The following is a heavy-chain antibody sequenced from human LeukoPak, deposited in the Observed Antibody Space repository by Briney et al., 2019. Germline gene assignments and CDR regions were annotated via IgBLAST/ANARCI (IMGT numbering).Heavy chain of an antibody. Sequence: SETLSLTCTVSGGSISSGGYYWSWIRQHPGKGLEWIGYIYYSGSSYYNPSLRSRVTISVDTSKNHFSLKLSSVTAADTAVYYCARNRDGYNSFDYWGEGTLVTVSS. J-gene: IGHJ4*02. CDR1: GGSISSGGYY. V-gene: IGHV4-31*03. D-gene: IGHD5-24*01. CDR2: IYYSGSS. CDR3: ARNRDGYNSFDY.